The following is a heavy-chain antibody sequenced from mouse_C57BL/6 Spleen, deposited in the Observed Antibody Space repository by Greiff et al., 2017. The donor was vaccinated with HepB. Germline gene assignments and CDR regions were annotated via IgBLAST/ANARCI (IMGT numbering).Heavy chain of an antibody. CDR2: INPNNGGT. Sequence: EVQLQQSGPELVKPGASVKISCKASGYTFTDYYMNWVKQSHGQSLEWIGDINPNNGGTSYNQKFKGKATLTVDKSSSTAYMEHRSLSSEDSAVYYCARWGTVVGYFDVWGTGTTDAVSS. J-gene: IGHJ1*03. D-gene: IGHD1-1*01. V-gene: IGHV1-26*01. CDR3: ARWGTVVGYFDV. CDR1: GYTFTDYY.